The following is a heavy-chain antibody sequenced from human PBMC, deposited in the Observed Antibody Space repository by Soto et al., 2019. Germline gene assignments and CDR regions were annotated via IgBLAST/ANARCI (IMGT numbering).Heavy chain of an antibody. CDR2: INPSGGST. J-gene: IGHJ3*02. D-gene: IGHD4-17*01. CDR3: AREPTTVTTSDAFDI. V-gene: IGHV1-46*03. CDR1: GYTFTSYY. Sequence: ASVKVSCKASGYTFTSYYMHWVRQAPGQGLEWMGIINPSGGSTSYAQKFQGRVTMTRDTSTSTVYMELSSLRSEDTAVYYCAREPTTVTTSDAFDIWGQGSMVT.